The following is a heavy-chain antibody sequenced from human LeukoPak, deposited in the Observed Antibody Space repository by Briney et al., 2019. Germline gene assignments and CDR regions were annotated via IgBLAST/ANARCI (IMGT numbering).Heavy chain of an antibody. Sequence: GGSLRLSCTGSGFIFSSYGLFWVRQAPGKGLEWVSAISSGGAYTYYADSVKGRFTISRDNALNSLSLQMNGLRAEDTAIYYCARDPEVPDYYSYMDVWGKGTTVTVSS. J-gene: IGHJ6*03. CDR1: GFIFSSYG. CDR3: ARDPEVPDYYSYMDV. CDR2: ISSGGAYT. V-gene: IGHV3-21*01.